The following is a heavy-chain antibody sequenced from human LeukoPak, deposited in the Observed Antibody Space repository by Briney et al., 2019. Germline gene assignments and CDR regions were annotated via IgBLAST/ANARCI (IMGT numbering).Heavy chain of an antibody. CDR2: IYHSGST. CDR1: GDSISSGSYS. Sequence: SETLSLTCAVSGDSISSGSYSWSWIRQPPGKGLEWIGYIYHSGSTYYNPSLKSRVTISVDRSKNQFSLKLSSVTAADTAVYYCARGHRVNYDIPLDVWGQGTTVTVSS. J-gene: IGHJ6*02. V-gene: IGHV4-30-2*01. CDR3: ARGHRVNYDIPLDV. D-gene: IGHD3-9*01.